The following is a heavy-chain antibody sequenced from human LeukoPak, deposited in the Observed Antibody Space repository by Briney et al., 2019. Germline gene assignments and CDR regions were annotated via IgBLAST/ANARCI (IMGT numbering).Heavy chain of an antibody. CDR1: GYTFSSYG. V-gene: IGHV1-18*01. J-gene: IGHJ4*02. CDR3: ARRGGSYSHSDF. CDR2: VSPFNGNT. D-gene: IGHD1-26*01. Sequence: ASVKVSCKASGYTFSSYGIIWVRQAPGQGLQWMGWVSPFNGNTDYAPKLQGRVTMTTDTSTTTAYMELRSLTSDDTAVYYCARRGGSYSHSDFWGQGTLVTVSS.